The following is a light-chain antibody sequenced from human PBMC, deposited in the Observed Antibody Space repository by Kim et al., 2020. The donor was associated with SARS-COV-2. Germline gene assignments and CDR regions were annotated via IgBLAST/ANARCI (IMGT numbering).Light chain of an antibody. J-gene: IGKJ1*01. CDR1: QGISVD. CDR2: GAS. V-gene: IGKV1-6*01. CDR3: LQDNTYPWT. Sequence: AVQMTQSPSSLSASVGDRVTITCRASQGISVDLGWYQQKPGKAPKLLIYGASTLQSGVPSRFSGSGSGTDFTLTISSLQPEDFATYYCLQDNTYPWTFGQGTKVDIK.